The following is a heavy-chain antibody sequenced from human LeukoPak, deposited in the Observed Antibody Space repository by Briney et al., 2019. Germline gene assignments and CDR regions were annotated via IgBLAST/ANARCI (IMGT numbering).Heavy chain of an antibody. J-gene: IGHJ4*02. CDR1: GFTFTNYA. CDR2: ISSGGGAS. D-gene: IGHD6-6*01. Sequence: GGPLRLSCAASGFTFTNYAMSWVRQAPGKGLGWVSSISSGGGASYFADSVQGRFTISRDNSKNTLYMQMNSLRAEDTAAYYCAKDSSSSPYYFDYWGQGTLVTVSS. V-gene: IGHV3-23*01. CDR3: AKDSSSSPYYFDY.